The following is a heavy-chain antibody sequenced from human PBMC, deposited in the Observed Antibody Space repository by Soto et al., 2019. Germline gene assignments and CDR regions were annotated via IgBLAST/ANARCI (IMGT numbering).Heavy chain of an antibody. V-gene: IGHV3-30*18. CDR2: ISYDGSNK. CDR3: AKIAAAGCFDY. Sequence: TGGSLRLSCAASGFTFSSYGMHWVRQAPGKGLEWVAVISYDGSNKYYADSVKGRFTISRDNSKNTLYLQMNSLRAEDTAVYYCAKIAAAGCFDYWGQGTLVTVSS. J-gene: IGHJ4*02. CDR1: GFTFSSYG. D-gene: IGHD6-13*01.